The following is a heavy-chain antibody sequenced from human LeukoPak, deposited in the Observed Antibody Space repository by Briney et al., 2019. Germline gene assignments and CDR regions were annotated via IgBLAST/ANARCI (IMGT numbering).Heavy chain of an antibody. CDR2: IRSGGENT. V-gene: IGHV3-23*01. Sequence: GGSLRLSCAASGFTFSSYAMSWVRQAPGKGLEWVSAIRSGGENTYYADSVRGRFTISRDNSRGTLSLQMNSLRAEDTAVYFCAILSWDGRGSFYWGQGTLVTVSS. D-gene: IGHD2/OR15-2a*01. CDR3: AILSWDGRGSFY. CDR1: GFTFSSYA. J-gene: IGHJ4*02.